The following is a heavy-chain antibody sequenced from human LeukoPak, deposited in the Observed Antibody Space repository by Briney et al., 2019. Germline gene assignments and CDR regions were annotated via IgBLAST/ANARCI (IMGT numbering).Heavy chain of an antibody. D-gene: IGHD3-10*01. CDR2: INRDGSQI. V-gene: IGHV3-7*01. CDR1: VLTLTTSW. J-gene: IGHJ4*02. Sequence: GGSLRLSCAASVLTLTTSWMTWVRQAPGKGLEWVTNINRDGSQIDYMDSVKGRFTISRDSANNALYLQMNSLNAEDTAVYYCARGGLTAGFDYWGQGTLVTVSS. CDR3: ARGGLTAGFDY.